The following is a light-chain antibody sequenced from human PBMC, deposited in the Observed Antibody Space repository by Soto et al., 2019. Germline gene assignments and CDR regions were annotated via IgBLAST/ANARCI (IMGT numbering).Light chain of an antibody. CDR3: QQYNNWRT. J-gene: IGKJ1*01. CDR2: GAS. V-gene: IGKV3-15*01. Sequence: EIVMTQSPATLSVSPGERATLSCRASQSVSDKSAWYQQKPGQAPRLLIFGASTRATGIPARFSGSGSETEFTLTISSLQSEDFAVYYCQQYNNWRTFGQGTKVDIK. CDR1: QSVSDK.